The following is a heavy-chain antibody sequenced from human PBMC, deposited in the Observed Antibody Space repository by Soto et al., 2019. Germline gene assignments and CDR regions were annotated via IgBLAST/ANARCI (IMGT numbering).Heavy chain of an antibody. CDR3: ARDQRYFDWLYIPVFDY. D-gene: IGHD3-9*01. Sequence: GASVKVSCKASGYTFTSYGISWVRQAPGQGLEWMGWISAYNGNTNYAQKLQGRVTMTTDTSTSTAYMELRSLRSDDTAVYYCARDQRYFDWLYIPVFDYWGQGTLVTVSS. V-gene: IGHV1-18*01. CDR2: ISAYNGNT. J-gene: IGHJ4*02. CDR1: GYTFTSYG.